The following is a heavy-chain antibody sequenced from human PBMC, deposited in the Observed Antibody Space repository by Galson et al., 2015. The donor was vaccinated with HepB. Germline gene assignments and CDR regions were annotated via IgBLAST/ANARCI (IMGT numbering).Heavy chain of an antibody. Sequence: SLRLSCAASGFLFSTLGMHWVRQAPGKGPEWVAVIWYDGSKKYYADSVKGRFTISRDNSKNTLYLQMDSLRVEDTATYYCAKDLSYAGSWGQGTLVTVSS. V-gene: IGHV3-33*06. J-gene: IGHJ4*02. CDR1: GFLFSTLG. CDR3: AKDLSYAGS. CDR2: IWYDGSKK. D-gene: IGHD3-16*01.